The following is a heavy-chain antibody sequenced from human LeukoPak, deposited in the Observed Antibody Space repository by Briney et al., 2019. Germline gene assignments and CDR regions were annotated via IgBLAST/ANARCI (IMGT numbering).Heavy chain of an antibody. CDR1: GYTFTSYG. CDR2: ISAYNGNT. J-gene: IGHJ5*02. D-gene: IGHD6-19*01. CDR3: ARDGAYSSGPAQRGFDP. V-gene: IGHV1-18*01. Sequence: ASVKVSCKASGYTFTSYGISWVRQAPGQGLEWMGWISAYNGNTNYAQKLRGRVTMTTDTSTSTAYMELRSLRSDDTAVYYCARDGAYSSGPAQRGFDPWGQGTLVTVSS.